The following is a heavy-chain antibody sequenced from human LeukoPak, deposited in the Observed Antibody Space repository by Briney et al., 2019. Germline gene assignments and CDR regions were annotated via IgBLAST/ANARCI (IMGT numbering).Heavy chain of an antibody. D-gene: IGHD3-16*01. CDR3: AGDYIWGRLF. J-gene: IGHJ4*01. CDR1: GFSLSDYW. V-gene: IGHV3-74*01. Sequence: GGSLRLSCVGSGFSLSDYWMHWVRQTPGKGMMWVSRITSDGSTTWYADSVKGRFTVSRDNAKNTLFLEMNSLRDEDTAVYYCAGDYIWGRLFWGQGTLVTVSS. CDR2: ITSDGSTT.